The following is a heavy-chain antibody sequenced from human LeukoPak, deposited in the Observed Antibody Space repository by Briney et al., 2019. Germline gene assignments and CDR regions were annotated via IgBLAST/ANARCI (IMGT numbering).Heavy chain of an antibody. CDR2: ISVESKYI. CDR3: ATFETRGTTDFDY. CDR1: GFIFSGRS. Sequence: PGGSLRLSCAASGFIFSGRSMNWVRQAPGKGLEWVSSISVESKYIIYADSVKGRFTISRDDAKNSLYLQMNSLRAEDTALYYCATFETRGTTDFDYWGHGTLVTVSS. V-gene: IGHV3-21*01. D-gene: IGHD4-17*01. J-gene: IGHJ4*01.